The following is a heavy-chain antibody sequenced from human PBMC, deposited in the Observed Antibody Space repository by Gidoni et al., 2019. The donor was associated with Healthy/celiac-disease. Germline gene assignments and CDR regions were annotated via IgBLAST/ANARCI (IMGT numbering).Heavy chain of an antibody. Sequence: EVQLLQSAGGFVQPGGSLRLSCAASGFTFRRHAMSWVRQSPGKGLEWVAAMSGSSGSTYYADSVKGRFTSSRDNSKNTLYLQMNSLRAEDTAVYYCAKEWELLVGGMDVWGQGPTVTVSS. J-gene: IGHJ6*02. CDR2: MSGSSGST. CDR3: AKEWELLVGGMDV. CDR1: GFTFRRHA. V-gene: IGHV3-23*01. D-gene: IGHD1-26*01.